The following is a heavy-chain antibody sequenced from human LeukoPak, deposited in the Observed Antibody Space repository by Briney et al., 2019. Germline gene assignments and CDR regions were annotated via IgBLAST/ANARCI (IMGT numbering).Heavy chain of an antibody. D-gene: IGHD1-26*01. J-gene: IGHJ4*02. Sequence: ASVKVSCKASGYTFTGYYMHWVRQAPGQGLEWMGRINPDSGDTNYAQKSQGRVTMTRDTSINTAYMELSRLTSDDTAVYYCARDRLGNYYLFDFWGQGTLVTVSS. CDR3: ARDRLGNYYLFDF. CDR2: INPDSGDT. CDR1: GYTFTGYY. V-gene: IGHV1-2*06.